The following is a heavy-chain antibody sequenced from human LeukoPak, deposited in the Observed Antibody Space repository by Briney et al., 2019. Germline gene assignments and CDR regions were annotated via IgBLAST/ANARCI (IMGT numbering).Heavy chain of an antibody. J-gene: IGHJ4*02. V-gene: IGHV5-10-1*01. CDR3: ARRYGDYFDY. CDR1: GYSFSSYW. Sequence: GESLKIPCKGPGYSFSSYWIAWVRQMPGKGLEWMVRIDPSDSYTNYSPSFQGHVTISADKSISTAYLQWSSLKASDTAMYYCARRYGDYFDYWGQGTLVTVSS. CDR2: IDPSDSYT. D-gene: IGHD4-17*01.